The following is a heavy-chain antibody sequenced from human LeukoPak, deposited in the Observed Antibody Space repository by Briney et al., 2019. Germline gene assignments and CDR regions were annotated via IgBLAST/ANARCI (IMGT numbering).Heavy chain of an antibody. Sequence: SETLSLTCTGSGGSISSYYWSWIRQPPGKGLEWIGYIYYSGSTNYNPSLKSRVTISVDTSKNQFSLKLSSVTAADTAVYYCARGSSSGYSLPFDYWGQGTLVTVSS. J-gene: IGHJ4*02. CDR3: ARGSSSGYSLPFDY. CDR2: IYYSGST. CDR1: GGSISSYY. V-gene: IGHV4-59*01. D-gene: IGHD3-22*01.